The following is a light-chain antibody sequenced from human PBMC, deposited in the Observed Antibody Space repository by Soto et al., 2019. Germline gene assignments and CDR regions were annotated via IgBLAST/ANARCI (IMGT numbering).Light chain of an antibody. J-gene: IGKJ1*01. V-gene: IGKV3-15*01. CDR3: QQYNNWPPT. CDR1: QSVDNN. Sequence: DIVMTQSPVTLSVSPGDRATLSCRASQSVDNNLAGYQQKPGQAPRLLIYGASTWATVIPDRFSGSGFGTEFTLTISSLQSEDLAVYYCQQYNNWPPTFGQGTKVEMK. CDR2: GAS.